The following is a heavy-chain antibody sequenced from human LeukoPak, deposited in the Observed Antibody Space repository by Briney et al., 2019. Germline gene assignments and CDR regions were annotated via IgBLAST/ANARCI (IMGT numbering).Heavy chain of an antibody. J-gene: IGHJ3*01. CDR2: INHSGST. V-gene: IGHV4-34*01. D-gene: IGHD4-17*01. Sequence: SETLSLTCAVYGRSFSGYYWSWIRQPPGKGLEWIGEINHSGSTNYNPSLKSRVTISVDTSKKQFSLKMTSVTAADTAVYYCARDPTTVTKGFDVWGQGTMVTVSS. CDR3: ARDPTTVTKGFDV. CDR1: GRSFSGYY.